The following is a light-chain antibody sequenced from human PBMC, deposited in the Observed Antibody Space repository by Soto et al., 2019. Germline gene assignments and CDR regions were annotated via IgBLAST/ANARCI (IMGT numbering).Light chain of an antibody. J-gene: IGKJ1*01. V-gene: IGKV1-27*01. CDR2: AAS. CDR1: QGISNS. Sequence: DIQMTQSPSSLSASLGDRVTIACRARQGISNSLAWYQQQPGKVPKLLISAASTLQSGVPSRFSGSGSVTDFTLTVSCLQPEDVTTYSSQKYSNAPPWTVGEGTEVEIK. CDR3: QKYSNAPPWT.